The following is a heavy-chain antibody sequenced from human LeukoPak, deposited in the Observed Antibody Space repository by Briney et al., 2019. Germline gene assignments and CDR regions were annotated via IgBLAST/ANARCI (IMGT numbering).Heavy chain of an antibody. D-gene: IGHD6-19*01. J-gene: IGHJ5*02. V-gene: IGHV1-8*01. Sequence: ASVKVSCKASGYTFTSYDINWVRQATGQGLEWMGWMNPNSGNTGYAQKFQGRVTMTRNTSISTAYMELSSLRSEDTAVYYCARAQYSSGWYGYWFDPWGQGTLVTVSS. CDR2: MNPNSGNT. CDR3: ARAQYSSGWYGYWFDP. CDR1: GYTFTSYD.